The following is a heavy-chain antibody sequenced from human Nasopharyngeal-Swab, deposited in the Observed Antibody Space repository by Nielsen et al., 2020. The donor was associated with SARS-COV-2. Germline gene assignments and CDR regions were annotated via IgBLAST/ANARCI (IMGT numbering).Heavy chain of an antibody. CDR3: AREVPYSGHDDAFDI. D-gene: IGHD5-12*01. CDR2: ISTTTATI. Sequence: GESLKISCAASGLGFSNYEMNWVRQAPGKGLEWNSYISTTTATIYYADSVKGRFTISRDNAKNSLYLQMNSLRAEDTAVYYCAREVPYSGHDDAFDIWGQGTMVTVSA. J-gene: IGHJ3*02. CDR1: GLGFSNYE. V-gene: IGHV3-48*03.